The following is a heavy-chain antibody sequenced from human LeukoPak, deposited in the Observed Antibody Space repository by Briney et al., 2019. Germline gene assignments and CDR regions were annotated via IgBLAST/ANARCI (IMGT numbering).Heavy chain of an antibody. CDR2: IYTRGST. CDR1: GGSISSYY. V-gene: IGHV4-4*07. Sequence: PSETLSLTCTVSGGSISSYYWSWIRQPAGKGLEWIGRIYTRGSTNYNPSLKSRVTMSVDTSKNQFSLKLSSVTAADTAVYYCARGPFTLVRGADNWFDPWGQGTLVTVSS. CDR3: ARGPFTLVRGADNWFDP. D-gene: IGHD3-10*01. J-gene: IGHJ5*02.